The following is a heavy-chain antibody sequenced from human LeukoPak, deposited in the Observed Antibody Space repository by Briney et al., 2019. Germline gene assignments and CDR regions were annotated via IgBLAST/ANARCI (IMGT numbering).Heavy chain of an antibody. J-gene: IGHJ4*02. CDR1: GFTFSSYA. CDR2: ISGSGGST. CDR3: AKTTYYDFWSGYARPHY. D-gene: IGHD3-3*01. V-gene: IGHV3-23*01. Sequence: GGSLRLSCAASGFTFSSYAMSWVRQAPGKGLEWVSAISGSGGSTYYADSVKGRFTISRDNSKNTLYLQMNSLRAEDTAVYYCAKTTYYDFWSGYARPHYWGQGTLVTVSS.